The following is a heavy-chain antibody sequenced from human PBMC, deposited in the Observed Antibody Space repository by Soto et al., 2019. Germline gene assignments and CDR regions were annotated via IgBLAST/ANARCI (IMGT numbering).Heavy chain of an antibody. Sequence: EVQVLGSGGGLVQPGGSLRLSCAASGFSFRNYVMTWVRQAPGKGLEWVSLISASGGSAYYADSVKGRFTISRDNSNNTLYLQMNSLRAEDTAVYYCAKGDSMIRGVYGMDVWGRGTTVTVSS. CDR3: AKGDSMIRGVYGMDV. CDR1: GFSFRNYV. V-gene: IGHV3-23*01. CDR2: ISASGGSA. D-gene: IGHD3-10*01. J-gene: IGHJ6*02.